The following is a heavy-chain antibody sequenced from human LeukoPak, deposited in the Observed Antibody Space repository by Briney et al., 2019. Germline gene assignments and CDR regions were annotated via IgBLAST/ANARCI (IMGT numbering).Heavy chain of an antibody. CDR2: IRSGSDKI. CDR3: ARASFVTDEYFQH. CDR1: GFTFNDYA. J-gene: IGHJ1*01. V-gene: IGHV3-48*01. Sequence: GSLRLSCAASGFTFNDYAMNWVRQAPGKGLEWVSYIRSGSDKILYADSVKGRFTISRDNAKNSLYLQMNSLRSDDTAVYYCARASFVTDEYFQHWGQGTLVTVSP. D-gene: IGHD2-21*02.